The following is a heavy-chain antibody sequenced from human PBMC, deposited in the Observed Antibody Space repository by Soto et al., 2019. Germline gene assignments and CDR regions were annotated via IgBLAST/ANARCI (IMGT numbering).Heavy chain of an antibody. D-gene: IGHD3-22*01. J-gene: IGHJ4*02. CDR1: GFSLSTSGVG. V-gene: IGHV2-5*02. CDR2: IFWDDDK. CDR3: AHRGYDRSAFYPTGFDY. Sequence: SGPTLVNPTQTLTLTCTFSGFSLSTSGVGVGWIRQPPGKALEWLALIFWDDDKSYSPSLKSRLTITKDISKNQVVLAMTNMDPVDTATYYCAHRGYDRSAFYPTGFDYWGQGTLVTVS.